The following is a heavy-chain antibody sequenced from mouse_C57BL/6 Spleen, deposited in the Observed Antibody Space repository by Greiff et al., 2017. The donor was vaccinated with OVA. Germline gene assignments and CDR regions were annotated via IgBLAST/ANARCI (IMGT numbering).Heavy chain of an antibody. CDR3: ARSYGNYLRDFDY. Sequence: DVKLQESGPELVKPGASVKISCKASGYSFTGYYMNWVKQSPEKSLEWIGEINPSTGGTTYNQKFKAKATLTVDKSSSTAYMQLKSLTSEDSAVYYCARSYGNYLRDFDYWGQGTTLTVSS. J-gene: IGHJ2*01. CDR1: GYSFTGYY. D-gene: IGHD2-1*01. V-gene: IGHV1-42*01. CDR2: INPSTGGT.